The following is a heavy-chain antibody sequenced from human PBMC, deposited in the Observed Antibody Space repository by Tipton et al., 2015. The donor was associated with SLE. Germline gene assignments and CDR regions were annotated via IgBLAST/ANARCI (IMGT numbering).Heavy chain of an antibody. CDR3: ARDSKYSSTWSGLDC. Sequence: TLSLTCTVSGGSISSSSYYWAWIRQPPGKGLEWIGYIYYSGSTYYNPSLKSRTTISLDTSKNQFSLKLSSVTAADTAFYYCARDSKYSSTWSGLDCWGQGILVTVSS. D-gene: IGHD6-13*01. J-gene: IGHJ4*02. CDR1: GGSISSSSYY. CDR2: IYYSGST. V-gene: IGHV4-31*03.